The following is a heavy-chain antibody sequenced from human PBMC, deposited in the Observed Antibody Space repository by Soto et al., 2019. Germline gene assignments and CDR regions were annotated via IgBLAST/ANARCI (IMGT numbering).Heavy chain of an antibody. CDR3: ARVRKTYGDYDY. Sequence: EVQLVESGGGLVQPGGSLRLSCAGFGFSFSNHHMHWVRQAPGKGLEYVSGISSTGSTIYYANSVKGRFTISRDNSKNTLFLQMGDLRNEDMAVYYGARVRKTYGDYDYWGQGTLVTVSS. D-gene: IGHD4-17*01. V-gene: IGHV3-64*01. CDR2: ISSTGSTI. J-gene: IGHJ4*02. CDR1: GFSFSNHH.